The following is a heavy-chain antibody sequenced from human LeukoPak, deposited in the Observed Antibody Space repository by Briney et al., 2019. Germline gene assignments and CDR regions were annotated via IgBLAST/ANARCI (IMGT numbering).Heavy chain of an antibody. J-gene: IGHJ4*02. D-gene: IGHD2-21*02. CDR2: IKSKADGGTT. CDR3: STLSGGDSSNY. Sequence: PGRSLRLSCAASGFTFSHAWMSWVRQAPGKGLEWVGRIKSKADGGTTDYAAPVKGRFTISSDDSKNTLYLQMNSLKTEDTAVYYCSTLSGGDSSNYWGQGTLVTVSS. V-gene: IGHV3-15*01. CDR1: GFTFSHAW.